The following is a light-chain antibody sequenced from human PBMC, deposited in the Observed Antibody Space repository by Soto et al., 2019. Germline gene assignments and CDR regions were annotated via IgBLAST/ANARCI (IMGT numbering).Light chain of an antibody. Sequence: EIVLTQSPGTLSLSPGERATISCRASQSVSSSYLAWYQQKPGQAPRLLIYGASSRATGIPDRFSGSGSGTDFTLTFSRLEPEDFAVYYCQQYGSSLSITFGQGTRLEIK. CDR2: GAS. V-gene: IGKV3-20*01. J-gene: IGKJ5*01. CDR1: QSVSSSY. CDR3: QQYGSSLSIT.